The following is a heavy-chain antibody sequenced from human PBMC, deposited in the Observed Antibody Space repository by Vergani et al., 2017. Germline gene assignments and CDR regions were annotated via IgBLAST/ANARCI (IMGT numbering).Heavy chain of an antibody. J-gene: IGHJ4*02. CDR3: AKDQYYDSSALDY. CDR1: GFTFSSYA. D-gene: IGHD3-22*01. V-gene: IGHV3-23*01. Sequence: EVQLLESGGGLVQPGGSLTLSCAASGFTFSSYAMLWVRQAPGEGLEWVSAISGSGGSTYYADSVKGWFTISRDKSKNTLYLQMNSLRAEDTAVYYCAKDQYYDSSALDYWGQGTLVTVSS. CDR2: ISGSGGST.